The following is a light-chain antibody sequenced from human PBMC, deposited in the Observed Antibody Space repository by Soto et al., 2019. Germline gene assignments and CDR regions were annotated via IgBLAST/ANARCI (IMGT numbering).Light chain of an antibody. CDR3: QQRNSLPLT. Sequence: DIQLTQSPSSLSASVGDRVTITCRTSQDIRGFLNWYQQKPGTAPKVIISVGSNLESGVPSRFRGSGSGTEFTLTISSLQQEDFATYYCQQRNSLPLTFSGGTSVEIK. V-gene: IGKV1-39*01. CDR1: QDIRGF. J-gene: IGKJ4*01. CDR2: VGS.